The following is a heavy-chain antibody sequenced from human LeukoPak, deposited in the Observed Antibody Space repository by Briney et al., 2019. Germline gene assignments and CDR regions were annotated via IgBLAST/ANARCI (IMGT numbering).Heavy chain of an antibody. CDR3: ASRRSGVAAASGMDV. J-gene: IGHJ6*04. Sequence: SVKVSCKASGGTFSSYAISWVRQAPGQGLEWMGRIIPILGIANYAQKLQGRVTITADKSTSTAYMELSSLRSEDTAVYYCASRRSGVAAASGMDVWGKGTTVTVSS. CDR2: IIPILGIA. D-gene: IGHD2-2*01. CDR1: GGTFSSYA. V-gene: IGHV1-69*04.